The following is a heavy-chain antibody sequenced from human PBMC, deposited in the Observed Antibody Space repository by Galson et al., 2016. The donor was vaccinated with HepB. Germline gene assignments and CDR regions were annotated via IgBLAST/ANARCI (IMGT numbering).Heavy chain of an antibody. V-gene: IGHV3-33*05. CDR3: AKGREDIVVD. D-gene: IGHD2-2*01. CDR2: ISYDGSNK. J-gene: IGHJ4*02. CDR1: GFTFSSYG. Sequence: SLRLSCAASGFTFSSYGMHWVRQAPGKGLEWVAVISYDGSNKDYEDSLKGRFTISKDNSKNTLYLQMNSLRPDDTAVYYCAKGREDIVVDWGQGTLVTVSS.